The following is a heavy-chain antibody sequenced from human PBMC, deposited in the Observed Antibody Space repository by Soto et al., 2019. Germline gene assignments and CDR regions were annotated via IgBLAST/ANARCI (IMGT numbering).Heavy chain of an antibody. CDR3: ASLYYYGLDV. CDR1: GGSISSSNW. Sequence: QVQLQESGPGLVKPSGTLSLTCIVSGGSISSSNWWNWVRQPPGKGLEWIGEISQSGRINYNASLEXXIXIXXDKSKNQYSLNLASVTAADTAIYYCASLYYYGLDVWGPGTTVTVTS. V-gene: IGHV4-4*02. CDR2: ISQSGRI. J-gene: IGHJ6*02.